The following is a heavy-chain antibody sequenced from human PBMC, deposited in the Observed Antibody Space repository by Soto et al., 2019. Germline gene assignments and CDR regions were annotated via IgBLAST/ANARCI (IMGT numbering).Heavy chain of an antibody. CDR1: GFTFSSYW. J-gene: IGHJ4*02. D-gene: IGHD2-15*01. CDR3: ARDWYCSGGSCYYFDY. Sequence: EVQLVESGGGLVQPGGSLRLSCAASGFTFSSYWMTWVRQAPGKGLEWVANIKQDGSEKYYVDSVKGRFTISRDNAKNSLYLQMNSLRAEDTAVYYCARDWYCSGGSCYYFDYWGQGTLVTVSS. CDR2: IKQDGSEK. V-gene: IGHV3-7*01.